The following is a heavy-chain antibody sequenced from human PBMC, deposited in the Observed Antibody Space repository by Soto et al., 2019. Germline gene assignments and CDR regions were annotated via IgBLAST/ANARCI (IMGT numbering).Heavy chain of an antibody. Sequence: PGGSLRLSCAASGFTVSSNYMSWVRQAPGKGLEWVSVIYSGGSTYYADSVKGRFTISRDNSKNTLYLQMNSLRAEDTAVYYCARYLYAQHEYYYGMDVWGQATTVTVSS. CDR2: IYSGGST. CDR1: GFTVSSNY. V-gene: IGHV3-53*01. D-gene: IGHD2-8*01. J-gene: IGHJ6*02. CDR3: ARYLYAQHEYYYGMDV.